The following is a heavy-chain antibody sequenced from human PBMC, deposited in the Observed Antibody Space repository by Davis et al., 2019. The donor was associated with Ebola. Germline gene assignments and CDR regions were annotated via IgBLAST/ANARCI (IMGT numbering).Heavy chain of an antibody. V-gene: IGHV4-34*01. CDR1: GGSISSYY. CDR3: ASLYYDFWSGDYYYYYGMDV. J-gene: IGHJ6*02. CDR2: INHSGST. D-gene: IGHD3-3*01. Sequence: MPSETLSLTCTVSGGSISSYYWSWIRQPPGKGLEWIGEINHSGSTNYNPSLKSRVTISVDKSKKQFSLKLSSVTAADTAVYYCASLYYDFWSGDYYYYYGMDVWGQGTTVTVSS.